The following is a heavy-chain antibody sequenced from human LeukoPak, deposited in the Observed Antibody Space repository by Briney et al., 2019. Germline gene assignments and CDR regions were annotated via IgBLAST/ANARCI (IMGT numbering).Heavy chain of an antibody. D-gene: IGHD6-19*01. J-gene: IGHJ6*02. V-gene: IGHV4-4*02. CDR2: VYYSGST. CDR3: TREEPEYNSGWSMDV. Sequence: SETLSLTCVVSGDSINNNKWWSWVRQPPGKRLEWIGDVYYSGSTNYNPSLKSRVTMSVDKSKNQFFMKLNSVTAADTAVYYCTREEPEYNSGWSMDVWGQGTTVTVSS. CDR1: GDSINNNKW.